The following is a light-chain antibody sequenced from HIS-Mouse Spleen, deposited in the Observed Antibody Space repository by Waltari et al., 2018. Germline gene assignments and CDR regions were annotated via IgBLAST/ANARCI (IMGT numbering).Light chain of an antibody. CDR2: EAS. V-gene: IGLV2-8*01. CDR1: SSDAGGYNY. Sequence: QSALTQPPSASGSPVQPVTISCTGTSSDAGGYNYVSRYQQHPGKAPKLMIYEASKRPSGVPDRFSGSKSGNTASLTVSGLQAEDEADYYCSSYAGSNNVVFGGGTKLTVL. J-gene: IGLJ2*01. CDR3: SSYAGSNNVV.